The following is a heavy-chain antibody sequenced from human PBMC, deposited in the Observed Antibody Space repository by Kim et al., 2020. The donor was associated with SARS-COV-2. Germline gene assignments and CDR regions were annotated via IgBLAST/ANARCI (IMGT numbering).Heavy chain of an antibody. J-gene: IGHJ5*02. Sequence: TYYNPSLRRRVTISVDTSKNQFSLKLSSVTAADTAVYYCARDRDLNWFDPWGQGTLVTVSS. V-gene: IGHV4-31*02. CDR2: T. CDR3: ARDRDLNWFDP. D-gene: IGHD3-10*01.